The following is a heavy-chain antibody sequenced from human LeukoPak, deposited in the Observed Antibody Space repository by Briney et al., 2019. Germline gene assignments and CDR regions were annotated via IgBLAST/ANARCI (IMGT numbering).Heavy chain of an antibody. J-gene: IGHJ3*02. CDR2: IWYGGSIK. Sequence: GGSLRLSCAASGFSFSSYGMHWVRQAPGKGLEWVAVIWYGGSIKYYGDSVKGRFTISRDNSKNTLYLQMNSLSAEDTAVYYCARDGDYYDSSGVAGAFDIWGQGTMVTVSS. CDR3: ARDGDYYDSSGVAGAFDI. V-gene: IGHV3-33*01. CDR1: GFSFSSYG. D-gene: IGHD3-22*01.